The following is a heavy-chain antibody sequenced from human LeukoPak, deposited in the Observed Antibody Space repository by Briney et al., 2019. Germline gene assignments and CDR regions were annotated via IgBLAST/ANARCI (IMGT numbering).Heavy chain of an antibody. Sequence: ASVKVSCKASGGTFSSYAISWVRQAPGQGLEWMGRIIPILGIANYAQKFQGRVTITADKSTSTAHMELSSLRSEDTAVYYCAREEGGYSYGLENWGQGTLVTVSS. CDR1: GGTFSSYA. CDR2: IIPILGIA. J-gene: IGHJ4*02. CDR3: AREEGGYSYGLEN. D-gene: IGHD5-18*01. V-gene: IGHV1-69*04.